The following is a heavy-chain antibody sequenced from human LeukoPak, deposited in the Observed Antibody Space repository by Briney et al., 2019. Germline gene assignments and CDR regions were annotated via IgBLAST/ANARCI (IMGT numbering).Heavy chain of an antibody. D-gene: IGHD2-8*01. CDR2: ISSSSSTI. CDR1: GFTFSSYN. J-gene: IGHJ4*02. Sequence: GGSLRLSCAASGFTFSSYNMNWVRKAPGKGLEWVSYISSSSSTIYYADSVKGRFTISRDKAKNSLYLQMNSLRAEDTAVYYCARRMGQGHDYWGQGTLVTVSS. CDR3: ARRMGQGHDY. V-gene: IGHV3-48*01.